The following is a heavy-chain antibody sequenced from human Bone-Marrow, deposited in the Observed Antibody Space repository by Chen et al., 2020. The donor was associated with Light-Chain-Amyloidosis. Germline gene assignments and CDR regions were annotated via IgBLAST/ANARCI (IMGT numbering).Heavy chain of an antibody. D-gene: IGHD5-18*01. CDR3: AREGTAMGRGQFLNFFYYMDV. J-gene: IGHJ6*03. V-gene: IGHV4-61*02. CDR2: IYTSGNT. Sequence: GSGPGLLKPSQTLSLTCSVSGASMTNGSPSWSWIRLPAGKGLEWIGRIYTSGNTNYSPSLKSRVTISVDTSKNQFSLKLNSVTAADTAVYYCAREGTAMGRGQFLNFFYYMDVWGKGTTVTVSS. CDR1: GASMTNGSPS.